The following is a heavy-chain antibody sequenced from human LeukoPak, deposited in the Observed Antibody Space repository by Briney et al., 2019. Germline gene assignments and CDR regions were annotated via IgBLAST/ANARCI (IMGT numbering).Heavy chain of an antibody. D-gene: IGHD2-21*01. Sequence: ASVKVSCKPSGGTFSSFAISWVRQAPGQGLEWMGGIIPLFGTATYSQMFQGRVTITTDESTSTAYMDLSSLKSEDTAVYYCARLMTSYYYFDYLGQGTLVTVSS. CDR3: ARLMTSYYYFDY. CDR1: GGTFSSFA. V-gene: IGHV1-69*05. J-gene: IGHJ4*02. CDR2: IIPLFGTA.